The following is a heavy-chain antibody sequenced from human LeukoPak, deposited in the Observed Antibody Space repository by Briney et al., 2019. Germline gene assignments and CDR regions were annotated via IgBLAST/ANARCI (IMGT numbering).Heavy chain of an antibody. CDR3: ARDRLPSAFDI. CDR1: GGTFSSYA. CDR2: IIPILGIA. J-gene: IGHJ3*02. V-gene: IGHV1-69*04. Sequence: ASVKVSCKASGGTFSSYAISWVRQAPGQGLEWMGRIIPILGIANYAQKFQGRVTITADKSTSTAYMELSSLRSEDTAVYYCARDRLPSAFDIWGQGTMVTVSS.